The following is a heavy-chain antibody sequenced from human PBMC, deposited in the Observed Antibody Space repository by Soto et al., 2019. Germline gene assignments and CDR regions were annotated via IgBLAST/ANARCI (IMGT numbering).Heavy chain of an antibody. CDR1: GGSISSYY. V-gene: IGHV4-59*01. Sequence: SETLSLTCTVSGGSISSYYWSWIRQPPGKGLEWIGYIYYSGSTNYNPSLKSRVTISVDTSKNQFSLKLSSVTAADTAVYYCAGGLPFPGISDYWGQGTPVTVSS. CDR3: AGGLPFPGISDY. CDR2: IYYSGST. D-gene: IGHD2-21*01. J-gene: IGHJ4*02.